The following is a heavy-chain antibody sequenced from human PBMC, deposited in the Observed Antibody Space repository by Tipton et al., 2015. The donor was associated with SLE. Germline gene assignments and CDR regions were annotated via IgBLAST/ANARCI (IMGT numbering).Heavy chain of an antibody. J-gene: IGHJ3*02. CDR1: GGSFSGYY. V-gene: IGHV4-34*01. CDR3: ARGSAAAVGGAFDI. Sequence: TLSLTCAVYGGSFSGYYWSWIRQPPGKGLEWIGEINHSGSTNYNPSLKSRVTISVDTSKNQFSPKLSSVTAADTAVYYCARGSAAAVGGAFDIWGQGTMVTVSS. CDR2: INHSGST. D-gene: IGHD6-13*01.